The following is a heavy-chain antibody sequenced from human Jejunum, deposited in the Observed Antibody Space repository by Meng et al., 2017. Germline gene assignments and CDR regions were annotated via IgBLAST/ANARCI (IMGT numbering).Heavy chain of an antibody. Sequence: SETLSLTCAISGDTVSNNIVAWNWIRQSPSRGLVWLGRTYYRSKWRNEYASSVTSRITVNPDTSKNQFSLKLNSVTPEDTAVYYCARGGKYSFDHWGQGALVTVSS. V-gene: IGHV6-1*01. CDR2: TYYRSKWRN. CDR1: GDTVSNNIVA. D-gene: IGHD1-26*01. CDR3: ARGGKYSFDH. J-gene: IGHJ4*02.